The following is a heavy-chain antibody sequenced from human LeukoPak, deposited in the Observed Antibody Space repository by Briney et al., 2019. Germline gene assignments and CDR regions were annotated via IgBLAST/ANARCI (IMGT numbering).Heavy chain of an antibody. CDR2: INPSGGST. Sequence: ASVTVSFTSSGYTFTMYYMNWVRQAPGQGLEWMGIINPSGGSTNYAQKFQGRVTITRDTSTSTIYMEVRSLRSEDTAVYYCATSFRAVNWFDPWGQGTLVTVSS. CDR1: GYTFTMYY. V-gene: IGHV1-46*01. CDR3: ATSFRAVNWFDP. J-gene: IGHJ5*02. D-gene: IGHD3-10*01.